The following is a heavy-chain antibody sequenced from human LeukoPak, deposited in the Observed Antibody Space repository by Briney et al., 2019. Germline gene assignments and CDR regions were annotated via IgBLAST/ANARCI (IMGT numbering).Heavy chain of an antibody. V-gene: IGHV3-30*02. CDR2: IRYDGSKT. J-gene: IGHJ6*02. Sequence: GGSPRLSCAASGFTFSTYGIHWARQAPGKGLEWVAFIRYDGSKTHYADSVKGRFTISRDNAKNSLYLQMNSLRAEDTAVYYCAREVEYYGSGPTPDVWGQGTTVTVSS. D-gene: IGHD3-10*01. CDR1: GFTFSTYG. CDR3: AREVEYYGSGPTPDV.